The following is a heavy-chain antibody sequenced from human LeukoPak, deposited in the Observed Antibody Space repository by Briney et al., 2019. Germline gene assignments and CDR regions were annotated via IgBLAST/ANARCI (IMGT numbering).Heavy chain of an antibody. CDR2: IYYTGIT. CDR3: TRGYNYGPYYYYYYMDV. D-gene: IGHD5-18*01. V-gene: IGHV4-61*08. Sequence: PSQTLSLTCTVSGGSISSGGYYWSWLRQPPGKGLEWIGYIYYTGITNYNPSLNSRVTISIDTSKSQFSLKLTSVTAADTAVYYCTRGYNYGPYYYYYYMDVWAKGTTVTVSS. CDR1: GGSISSGGYY. J-gene: IGHJ6*03.